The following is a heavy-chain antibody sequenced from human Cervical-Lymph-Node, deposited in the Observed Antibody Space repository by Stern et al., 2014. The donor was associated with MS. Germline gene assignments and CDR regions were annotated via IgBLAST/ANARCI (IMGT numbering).Heavy chain of an antibody. V-gene: IGHV3-33*01. CDR2: IWYDRSNK. D-gene: IGHD6-19*01. Sequence: VQLVESGGGVVQPGRSLRLSCAASGFTFSSYGMHWVRQAPGKGLEWVAVIWYDRSNKYYADSVKGRFTISRDNSKNTLYLQMNSLRAEDTAVYYCAILAVAAYDAFDIWGQGTMVTVSS. J-gene: IGHJ3*02. CDR1: GFTFSSYG. CDR3: AILAVAAYDAFDI.